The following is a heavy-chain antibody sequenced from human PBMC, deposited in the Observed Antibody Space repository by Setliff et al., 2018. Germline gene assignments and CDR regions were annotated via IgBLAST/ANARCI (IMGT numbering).Heavy chain of an antibody. CDR3: ARDLDYGSGRIDMDV. J-gene: IGHJ6*02. V-gene: IGHV3-48*02. D-gene: IGHD3-10*01. Sequence: PGGSLRLSCAASGFTFGDFAMTWVRQAPGKGLEWVSYISSSGSTIYYADSVKGRFTISRDNAKNSLYLQMNSLRDEDTAVYYCARDLDYGSGRIDMDVWGQGTTFTVSS. CDR1: GFTFGDFA. CDR2: ISSSGSTI.